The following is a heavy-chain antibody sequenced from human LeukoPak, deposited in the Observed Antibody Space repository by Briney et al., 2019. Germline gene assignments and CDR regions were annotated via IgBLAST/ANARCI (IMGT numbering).Heavy chain of an antibody. D-gene: IGHD2-15*01. Sequence: GASVKVSYKASGYTFTSYDINWVRQATGQGLEWMGWMNPNSGNTGYAQKFQGRVTMTRNTSISTAYMELSSLRSEDTAVYYCASCSGGSCYSGYNYYYYYGMDVWGQGTTVTVSS. J-gene: IGHJ6*02. CDR2: MNPNSGNT. CDR3: ASCSGGSCYSGYNYYYYYGMDV. V-gene: IGHV1-8*01. CDR1: GYTFTSYD.